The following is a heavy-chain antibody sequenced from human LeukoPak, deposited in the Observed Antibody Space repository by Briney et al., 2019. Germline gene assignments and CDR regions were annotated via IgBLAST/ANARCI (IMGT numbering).Heavy chain of an antibody. D-gene: IGHD2-15*01. CDR3: AKDNTYCSGGSCIIDY. Sequence: GRSLRLSCAASEFTFSTYGMHWVRQAPGKGLEWVAVISFDGDNKYYADSVKGRFTISRDNSKNTLYLQMNSLRVEDTAVYYCAKDNTYCSGGSCIIDYWGQGTLVTVSS. CDR2: ISFDGDNK. J-gene: IGHJ4*02. CDR1: EFTFSTYG. V-gene: IGHV3-30*18.